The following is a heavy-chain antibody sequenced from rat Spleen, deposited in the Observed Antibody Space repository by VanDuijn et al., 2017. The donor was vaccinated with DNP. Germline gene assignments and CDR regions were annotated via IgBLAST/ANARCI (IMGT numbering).Heavy chain of an antibody. CDR2: ISPSGGST. CDR1: GFTFSNYD. Sequence: EVQLVESGGGLVQPGRSLKLSCAASGFTFSNYDMAWVRQAPTKGLEWVASISPSGGSTYYRDSVKGRFTVSRDNAKSSLYLRMDSLRSDDTATYYCATQNSGYDYFDYWGQGVMVTVSS. J-gene: IGHJ2*01. D-gene: IGHD4-3*01. V-gene: IGHV5-25*01. CDR3: ATQNSGYDYFDY.